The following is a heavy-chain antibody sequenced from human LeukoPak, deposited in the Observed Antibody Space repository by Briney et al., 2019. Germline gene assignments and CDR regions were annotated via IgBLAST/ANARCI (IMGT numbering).Heavy chain of an antibody. CDR3: ARDQGEYGDYVTFWDY. CDR1: GYTLTSYA. V-gene: IGHV1-3*01. Sequence: GASVKVSCKASGYTLTSYAMHWVRQAPGQRLEWMGWINAGNGNTKYSQKFQGRVTITRDTSASTAYMELSSLRSEDTAVYYCARDQGEYGDYVTFWDYWGQGTLVTVSS. J-gene: IGHJ4*02. CDR2: INAGNGNT. D-gene: IGHD4-17*01.